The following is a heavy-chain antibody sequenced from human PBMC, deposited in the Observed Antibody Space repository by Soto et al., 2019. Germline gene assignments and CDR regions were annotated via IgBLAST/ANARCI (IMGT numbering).Heavy chain of an antibody. J-gene: IGHJ4*02. Sequence: QVQLVQSGAEVKRPGSSVKVSCESSGDTFNSYVISWVRQAPGQGLEWMGGIIPIIGVTHYAQKFQGRVTISALSSTGTAYMELNNLGFEDTALYYCARYSLGATWADHCGQGTLVTVSA. CDR3: ARYSLGATWADH. CDR1: GDTFNSYV. D-gene: IGHD1-26*01. CDR2: IIPIIGVT. V-gene: IGHV1-69*17.